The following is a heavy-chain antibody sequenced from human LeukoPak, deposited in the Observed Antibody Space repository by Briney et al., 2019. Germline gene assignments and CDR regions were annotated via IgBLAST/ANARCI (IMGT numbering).Heavy chain of an antibody. CDR2: ISGSGGST. Sequence: SGGSLRLSCAASGFTFSSSAMSWVRQAPGKGLEWVSAISGSGGSTYYADSVKGRFTISRDNSKNTLYLQMNSLRAEDTAVYYCAKPNGGAYYYYYMDVWGKGTTVTVSS. J-gene: IGHJ6*03. CDR3: AKPNGGAYYYYYMDV. CDR1: GFTFSSSA. V-gene: IGHV3-23*01. D-gene: IGHD2-8*01.